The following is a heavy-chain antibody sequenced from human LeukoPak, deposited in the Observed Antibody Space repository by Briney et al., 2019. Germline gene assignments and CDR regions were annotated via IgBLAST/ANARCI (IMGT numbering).Heavy chain of an antibody. D-gene: IGHD3-9*01. CDR3: ARGGEYYDILTGYYQDYYFDY. Sequence: GASVKVSCKASGGTFSSYAISWVRQAPGQGLEWMGGIIPIFGTANYAQKFQGRVTITTDESTSTAYMELSSLRSEDTAVYYCARGGEYYDILTGYYQDYYFDYWGQGTLVTVSS. CDR1: GGTFSSYA. J-gene: IGHJ4*02. V-gene: IGHV1-69*05. CDR2: IIPIFGTA.